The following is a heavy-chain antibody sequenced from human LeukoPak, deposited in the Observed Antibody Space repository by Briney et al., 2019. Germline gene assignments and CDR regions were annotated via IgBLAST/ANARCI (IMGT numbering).Heavy chain of an antibody. CDR1: GFTFSSYA. J-gene: IGHJ6*03. D-gene: IGHD3-22*01. V-gene: IGHV3-64*01. CDR2: ISSNGGST. Sequence: GGSLRLSCAASGFTFSSYAMHWVRQAPGKGLEYVSAISSNGGSTYYANSVKGRFTISRDNSKNTLYLQMGSLRAEDMAVYYCARVSNYYDSSGYYSTGNYYYMDVWGKGTTVTVSS. CDR3: ARVSNYYDSSGYYSTGNYYYMDV.